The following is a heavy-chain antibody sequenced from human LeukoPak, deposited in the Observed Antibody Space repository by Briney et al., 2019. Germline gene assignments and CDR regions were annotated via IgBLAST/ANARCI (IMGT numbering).Heavy chain of an antibody. D-gene: IGHD6-19*01. J-gene: IGHJ6*02. Sequence: RASVKVSCKASGYTFTSYGISWVRQAPGQGLEWMGWISAYNGNTNYAQKLQGRVTMTTDTSTSTAYMELRSLRSDDTAVYYCARDRPGIAVAGTWAPYYYGMDVWGQGTTVTVSS. CDR2: ISAYNGNT. CDR3: ARDRPGIAVAGTWAPYYYGMDV. CDR1: GYTFTSYG. V-gene: IGHV1-18*01.